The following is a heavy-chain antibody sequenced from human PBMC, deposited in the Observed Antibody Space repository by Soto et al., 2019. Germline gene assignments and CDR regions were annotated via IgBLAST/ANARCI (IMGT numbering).Heavy chain of an antibody. D-gene: IGHD3-22*01. Sequence: QMQLVQSGPEVKKPGTSVKVSCKASGFTFTSSAMQWVRQARGQRLEWIGWIVVGSGNTNYAQKFQERVTITRDMSTSTAYMELSSLRSEDTAVYYCAADPGIVVVPEAFDIWGQGTMVTVSS. J-gene: IGHJ3*02. V-gene: IGHV1-58*02. CDR1: GFTFTSSA. CDR2: IVVGSGNT. CDR3: AADPGIVVVPEAFDI.